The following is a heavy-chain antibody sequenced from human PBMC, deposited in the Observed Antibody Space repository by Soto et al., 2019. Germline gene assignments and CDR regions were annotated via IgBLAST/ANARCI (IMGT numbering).Heavy chain of an antibody. J-gene: IGHJ4*02. CDR2: ISAYNGNT. Sequence: GASVKVSCKASGYTFTSYGISWVRQAPGQGLEWMGWISAYNGNTNYAQKLQGRVTMTTDTSTSTAYMELRSLRSDDTAVYYCARRLVHDYGGFESGYWGQGTPVTVSS. CDR1: GYTFTSYG. V-gene: IGHV1-18*01. D-gene: IGHD4-17*01. CDR3: ARRLVHDYGGFESGY.